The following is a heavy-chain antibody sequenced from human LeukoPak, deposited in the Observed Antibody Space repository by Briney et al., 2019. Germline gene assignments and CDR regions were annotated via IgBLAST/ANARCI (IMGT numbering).Heavy chain of an antibody. D-gene: IGHD1-26*01. V-gene: IGHV1-18*01. CDR3: ARAEYSGSYPYYFDY. J-gene: IGHJ4*02. CDR2: ISAYNGNT. CDR1: GYTFTSYG. Sequence: ASVKVSCKASGYTFTSYGISWVRQAPGQGLEWMGWISAYNGNTNYAQKLQGRVTMTTDTSTSTAYMELRSPRSDDTAVYYCARAEYSGSYPYYFDYWGQGTLVTVSS.